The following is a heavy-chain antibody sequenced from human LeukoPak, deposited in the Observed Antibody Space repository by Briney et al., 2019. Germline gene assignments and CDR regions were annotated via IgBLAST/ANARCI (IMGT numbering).Heavy chain of an antibody. V-gene: IGHV3-21*06. CDR3: ARAGSVTSPVDY. D-gene: IGHD2-21*02. CDR1: GFTFSRYT. CDR2: ISTGSSSM. J-gene: IGHJ4*01. Sequence: GGSRRLSCRASGFTFSRYTMDWVRQAPGKGLEGVSSISTGSSSMFFADSVKGRFTISRDNAKDSVFLQTNSLRVEDTALYYCARAGSVTSPVDYWGHGALVTVSS.